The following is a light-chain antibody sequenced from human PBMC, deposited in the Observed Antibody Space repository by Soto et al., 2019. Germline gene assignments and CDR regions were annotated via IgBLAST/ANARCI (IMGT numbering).Light chain of an antibody. CDR1: SSDVGSYHL. Sequence: QSVLTQPASVSGSPGQSITISCAGTSSDVGSYHLVSWYQQYSGRAPKIIIYEVNKRPSGVSNRFSGYKSGNTASLTISGLQAEDEADYYCCAYAGSRTLIFGGGTKLTVL. V-gene: IGLV2-23*02. J-gene: IGLJ2*01. CDR3: CAYAGSRTLI. CDR2: EVN.